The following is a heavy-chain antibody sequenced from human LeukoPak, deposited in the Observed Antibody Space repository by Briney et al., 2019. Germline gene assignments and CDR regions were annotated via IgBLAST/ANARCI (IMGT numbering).Heavy chain of an antibody. CDR2: IYYSGST. J-gene: IGHJ3*02. CDR3: AKARVKVSYAFDI. CDR1: GGSVSSGSYY. V-gene: IGHV4-61*01. Sequence: SETLSPTCTVSGGSVSSGSYYWSWIRQPPGKGLEWIGYIYYSGSTNYNPSLKSRVTISVDTSKNQFSLKLSSVTAADTAVYYCAKARVKVSYAFDIWGQGTMVTVSS. D-gene: IGHD5/OR15-5a*01.